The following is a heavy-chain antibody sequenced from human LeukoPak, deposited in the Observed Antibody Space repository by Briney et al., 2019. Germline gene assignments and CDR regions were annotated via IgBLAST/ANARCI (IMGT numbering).Heavy chain of an antibody. CDR3: ARGSGWEDYFDY. CDR2: ISYDGSNK. CDR1: GFTFSSYA. D-gene: IGHD6-19*01. J-gene: IGHJ4*02. V-gene: IGHV3-30-3*01. Sequence: GGSLTLSCAASGFTFSSYAMHWLRQAPGKGLEWVAVISYDGSNKYYADSVKGRFTISRDNSKNTLYLQMNSLRAEDTAVYYCARGSGWEDYFDYWGQGTLVTVSS.